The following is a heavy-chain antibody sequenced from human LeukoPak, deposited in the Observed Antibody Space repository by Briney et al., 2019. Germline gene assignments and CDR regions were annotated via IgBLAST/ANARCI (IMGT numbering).Heavy chain of an antibody. CDR1: GYTFTSYD. CDR2: MNPNSGNT. D-gene: IGHD6-13*01. J-gene: IGHJ5*02. CDR3: ARGVGQQDWFDP. Sequence: ASVKVSCKASGYTFTSYDINWVRQATGQGLEWMGWMNPNSGNTGYAQKFQGRVTMTRNTSISTAYMKLSSLRSEDTAVYYCARGVGQQDWFDPWGQGTLVTVSS. V-gene: IGHV1-8*01.